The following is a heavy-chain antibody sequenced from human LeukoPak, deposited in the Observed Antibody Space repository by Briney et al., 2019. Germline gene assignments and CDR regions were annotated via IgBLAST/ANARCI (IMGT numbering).Heavy chain of an antibody. J-gene: IGHJ6*03. CDR1: GFTFGDYA. V-gene: IGHV3-49*04. CDR2: IRSKAYGGTT. D-gene: IGHD3-3*01. CDR3: TRSHPVITIFGVVPRGMDV. Sequence: GGSLRLSCTASGFTFGDYAMSWVRQAPGKGLEWVGFIRSKAYGGTTEYAASVKGRFTISRDDSKSIAYLQMNSLKTEDTAVYYCTRSHPVITIFGVVPRGMDVWGKGTTVTVSS.